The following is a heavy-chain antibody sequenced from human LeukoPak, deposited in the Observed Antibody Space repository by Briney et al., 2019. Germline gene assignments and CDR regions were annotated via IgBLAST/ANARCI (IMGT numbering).Heavy chain of an antibody. J-gene: IGHJ6*03. CDR1: GFTFSSYE. D-gene: IGHD2-15*01. CDR3: ARGHGVVYYYMDV. CDR2: ISSSGSTI. V-gene: IGHV3-48*03. Sequence: PGGSLRLSCAASGFTFSSYEMNWVRQAPGKGLEWVSYISSSGSTIYYADSVKGRFTISRDNAKNSLYLQMNSLRAGDTAVYYCARGHGVVYYYMDVWGKGTTVTISS.